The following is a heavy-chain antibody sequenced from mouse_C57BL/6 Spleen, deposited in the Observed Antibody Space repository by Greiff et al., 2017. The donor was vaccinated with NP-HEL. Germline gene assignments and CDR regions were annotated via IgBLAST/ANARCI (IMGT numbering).Heavy chain of an antibody. CDR3: AGDYDDAWFAY. CDR1: GFTFSDYG. V-gene: IGHV5-17*01. D-gene: IGHD2-4*01. Sequence: EVQGVESGGGLVKPGGSLKLSCAASGFTFSDYGMHWVRQAPEKGLEWVAYISSGSSTIYYADTVKGRFTISRDNAKNTVFLQMTSLRSEDTAMYYCAGDYDDAWFAYWGQGTLVTVSA. CDR2: ISSGSSTI. J-gene: IGHJ3*01.